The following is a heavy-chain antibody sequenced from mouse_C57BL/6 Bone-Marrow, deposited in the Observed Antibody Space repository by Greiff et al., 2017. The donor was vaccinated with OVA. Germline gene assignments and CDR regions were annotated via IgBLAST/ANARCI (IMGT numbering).Heavy chain of an antibody. CDR2: IDPENGDT. CDR1: GFNIKDDY. CDR3: TIGSYYFDY. J-gene: IGHJ2*01. Sequence: DVKLVESGAELVRPGASVKLSCTASGFNIKDDYMHWVKQRPEQGLEWIGWIDPENGDTEYASKFQGKATITADTSSNTAYLQLSSLTSEDTAVYYCTIGSYYFDYWGQGTTLTVSS. D-gene: IGHD2-14*01. V-gene: IGHV14-4*01.